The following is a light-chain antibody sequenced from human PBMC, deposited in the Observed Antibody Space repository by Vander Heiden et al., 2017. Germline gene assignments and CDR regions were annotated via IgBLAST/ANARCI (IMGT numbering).Light chain of an antibody. J-gene: IGKJ1*01. Sequence: EIVLTQSPATLSLSTGERATLSCRASQSVSSYLAWFQQKPGQAPRLLIYDVSNRATGIPVRFSGSGSGTDFTLTISCLEPEDFAVYYCHQRSSWPRTFGQGTKVEIK. CDR1: QSVSSY. CDR3: HQRSSWPRT. CDR2: DVS. V-gene: IGKV3-11*01.